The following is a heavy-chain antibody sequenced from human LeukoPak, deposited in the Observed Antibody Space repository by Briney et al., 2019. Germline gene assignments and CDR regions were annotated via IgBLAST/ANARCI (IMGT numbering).Heavy chain of an antibody. J-gene: IGHJ5*02. Sequence: ETLSLTCTVSGGSISSSSYYWGWIRQPPGKGLEWIGSIYYSGSTYYNPSLKSRVTISVDTSKNQFSLKLSSVTAADTAVYYCARQGLSWFDPWGQGTLVTVSS. CDR3: ARQGLSWFDP. CDR2: IYYSGST. CDR1: GGSISSSSYY. V-gene: IGHV4-39*01.